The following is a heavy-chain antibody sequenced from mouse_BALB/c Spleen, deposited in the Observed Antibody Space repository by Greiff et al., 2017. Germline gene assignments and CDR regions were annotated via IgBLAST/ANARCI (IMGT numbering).Heavy chain of an antibody. D-gene: IGHD2-2*01. Sequence: DVQLQESGPGLVKPSQSLSLTCTVTGYSITSDYAWNWIRQFPGNKLEWMGYISYSGSTSYNPSLKSRISITRDTSKNQFFLQLNSVTTEDTATYYCAREVYGFLFAYWGQGTLVTVSA. J-gene: IGHJ3*01. CDR3: AREVYGFLFAY. V-gene: IGHV3-2*02. CDR1: GYSITSDYA. CDR2: ISYSGST.